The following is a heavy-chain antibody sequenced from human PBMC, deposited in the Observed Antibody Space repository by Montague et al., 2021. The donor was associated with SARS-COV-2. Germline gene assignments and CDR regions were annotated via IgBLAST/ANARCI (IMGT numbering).Heavy chain of an antibody. V-gene: IGHV3-11*01. CDR3: ARGQGGYGTFDI. CDR1: GFIFSDYY. J-gene: IGHJ3*02. D-gene: IGHD5-12*01. Sequence: SLRLSCAASGFIFSDYYMTWIRQAPGKGLEWVSHISGSGSKTYYAESVKGRFTISRDTATNSVYLQMKFLGAEDTAVYYCARGQGGYGTFDIWGQGTMVTVSS. CDR2: ISGSGSKT.